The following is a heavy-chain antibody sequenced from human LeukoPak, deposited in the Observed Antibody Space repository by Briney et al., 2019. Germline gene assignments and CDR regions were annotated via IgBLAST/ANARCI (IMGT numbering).Heavy chain of an antibody. J-gene: IGHJ6*03. V-gene: IGHV4-34*01. CDR3: ARLLRGYSGYADAYYYYMDV. CDR1: GGSFSGYY. Sequence: KASETLSLTCAVYGGSFSGYYWSWIRQPPGKGLEWIGEINHSGSTNYNPSLKSRVTISVDTSKNQFSLKLSSVTAADTAVYYCARLLRGYSGYADAYYYYMDVWGKGTTVTISS. CDR2: INHSGST. D-gene: IGHD5-12*01.